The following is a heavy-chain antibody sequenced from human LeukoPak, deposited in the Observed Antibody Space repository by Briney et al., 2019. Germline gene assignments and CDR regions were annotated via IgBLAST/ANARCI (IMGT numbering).Heavy chain of an antibody. CDR2: IYYSGST. CDR3: AKQYTTLATYFDY. CDR1: GGSISSYY. J-gene: IGHJ4*02. V-gene: IGHV4-59*08. D-gene: IGHD1-1*01. Sequence: PSETLSLTCTVSGGSISSYYWSWIRQPPGKGLEWIGYIYYSGSTNYNPSLKSRVTISVDTSKNQFSLKLSSVTAADTAVYYCAKQYTTLATYFDYWGQGTLVTVSS.